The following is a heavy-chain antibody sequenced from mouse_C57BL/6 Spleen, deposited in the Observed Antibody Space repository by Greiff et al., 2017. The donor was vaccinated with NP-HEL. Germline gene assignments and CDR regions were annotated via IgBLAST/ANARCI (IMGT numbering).Heavy chain of an antibody. CDR1: GYSITSGYY. J-gene: IGHJ3*01. D-gene: IGHD1-1*01. Sequence: EVQLQESGPGLVKPSQSLSLTCSVTGYSITSGYYWNWIRQFPGNKLEWMGYISYDGSNNYNPSLKNRISITRDTSKNQFFLKLNSVTTEDTATYYCASPYYGSSYEGFAYWGQGTLVTVSA. V-gene: IGHV3-6*01. CDR3: ASPYYGSSYEGFAY. CDR2: ISYDGSN.